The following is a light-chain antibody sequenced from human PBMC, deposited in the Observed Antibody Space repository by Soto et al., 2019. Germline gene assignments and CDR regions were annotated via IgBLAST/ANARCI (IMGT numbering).Light chain of an antibody. Sequence: QSAPTQPPSAYGSPGQSATISCTGTSSDVGGYNYVSWYQQYPGKAPKLMIYEVSKRPSGVPDRFSGSKSGNTASLTVSGLQAEDEADYYCSSYAGSSTWVFGGGTKVTVL. J-gene: IGLJ2*01. CDR1: SSDVGGYNY. CDR3: SSYAGSSTWV. CDR2: EVS. V-gene: IGLV2-8*01.